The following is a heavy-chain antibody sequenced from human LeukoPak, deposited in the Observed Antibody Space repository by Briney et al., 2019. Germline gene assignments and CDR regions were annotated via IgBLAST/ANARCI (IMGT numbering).Heavy chain of an antibody. J-gene: IGHJ4*02. D-gene: IGHD6-6*01. V-gene: IGHV4-39*02. CDR3: ARASRIPPEGRSVDY. Sequence: SETLSLTCTVSGGSISSSSYYWGWIRQPPGKGLEWIGSIYYSGSTYYNPSLKSRVTLSVDPSQNQFSLKLSSVNTPDTAVHCCARASRIPPEGRSVDYWGQGTLVTVSS. CDR2: IYYSGST. CDR1: GGSISSSSYY.